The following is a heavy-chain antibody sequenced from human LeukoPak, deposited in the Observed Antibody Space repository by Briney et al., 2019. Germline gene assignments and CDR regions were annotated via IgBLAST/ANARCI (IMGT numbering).Heavy chain of an antibody. V-gene: IGHV1-46*01. CDR3: ARVRYYYYMDV. Sequence: GASVKVPCKASGYTFTSYYMHWVRQAPGQGLEWMGIINPSGGSTSYAQKFQGRVTMTTDTSTSTAYMELRSLRSDDTAVYYCARVRYYYYMDVWGKGTTVTVSS. CDR1: GYTFTSYY. J-gene: IGHJ6*03. CDR2: INPSGGST.